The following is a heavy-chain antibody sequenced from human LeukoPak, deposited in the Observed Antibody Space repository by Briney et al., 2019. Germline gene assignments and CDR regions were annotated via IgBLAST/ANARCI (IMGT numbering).Heavy chain of an antibody. J-gene: IGHJ4*02. CDR2: ISSSSSTI. Sequence: GGSLRLSCAASGFTFSSYAMSWVRQAPGKGLEWVSYISSSSSTIYYADSVKGRFTISRDNAKNSLYLQMNSLRAEDTAVYYCARAVEYSGYDYGRYYFDYWGQGTLVTVSS. CDR1: GFTFSSYA. D-gene: IGHD5-12*01. V-gene: IGHV3-48*01. CDR3: ARAVEYSGYDYGRYYFDY.